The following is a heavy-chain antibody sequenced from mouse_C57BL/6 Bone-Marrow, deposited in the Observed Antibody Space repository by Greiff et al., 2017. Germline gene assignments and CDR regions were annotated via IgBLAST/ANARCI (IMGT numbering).Heavy chain of an antibody. CDR2: IYPSSGNT. D-gene: IGHD1-1*01. Sequence: QVQLKQSGAELARPGASVKLSCKASGYTFTSYGISWVKQRTGQGLEWIGEIYPSSGNTYYNEKFKGKATLTADKSSSTAYMELRSLTSEDSAVYFCARSYDYGSSYDYWGQGTTLTVSS. J-gene: IGHJ2*01. CDR3: ARSYDYGSSYDY. CDR1: GYTFTSYG. V-gene: IGHV1-81*01.